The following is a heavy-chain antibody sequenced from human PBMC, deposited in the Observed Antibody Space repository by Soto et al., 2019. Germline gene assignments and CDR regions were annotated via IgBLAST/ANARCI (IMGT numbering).Heavy chain of an antibody. J-gene: IGHJ1*01. CDR2: ISDSGGST. D-gene: IGHD3-22*01. CDR1: GFTFSSYA. V-gene: IGHV3-23*01. Sequence: EVQLLESGGGLVQPGGSLRLSCVASGFTFSSYAMSWVRQAPGKGLEWVSAISDSGGSTYYADSVKGRFTISRDKSKNKFYLQMNSLRAEDTAVYYCAKVYDSSGYYYFQHWGQGTLVTVSS. CDR3: AKVYDSSGYYYFQH.